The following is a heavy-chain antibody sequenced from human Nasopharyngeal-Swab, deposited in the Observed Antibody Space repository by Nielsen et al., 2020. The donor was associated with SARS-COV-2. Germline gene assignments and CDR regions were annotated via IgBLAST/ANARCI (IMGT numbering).Heavy chain of an antibody. J-gene: IGHJ4*02. CDR2: ISAGGST. D-gene: IGHD2-2*01. Sequence: GGSLRLSCAASGFSTTTYGVSWVRQAPGKGLEWVSSISAGGSTSYADSAKGRFTISRDNSKNSLYLQLNSLRDEDTAVYYCAKGSPGQCSSVTCTGAMYFDHWGQGTLVTVSS. CDR3: AKGSPGQCSSVTCTGAMYFDH. V-gene: IGHV3-23*01. CDR1: GFSTTTYG.